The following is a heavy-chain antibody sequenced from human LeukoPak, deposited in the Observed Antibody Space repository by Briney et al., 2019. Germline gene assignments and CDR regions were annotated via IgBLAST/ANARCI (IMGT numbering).Heavy chain of an antibody. Sequence: AGSLRLSCAASGFIFSSYAMSWVRQAPGKGLEWVSVISGSGGSTYYADSVKGRFTISRDNSKNTLYLQMNSLRVEDTAVYYCAKTRGGVAATTSDYWGQGTLVTVSS. V-gene: IGHV3-23*01. CDR2: ISGSGGST. D-gene: IGHD5-12*01. CDR1: GFIFSSYA. CDR3: AKTRGGVAATTSDY. J-gene: IGHJ4*02.